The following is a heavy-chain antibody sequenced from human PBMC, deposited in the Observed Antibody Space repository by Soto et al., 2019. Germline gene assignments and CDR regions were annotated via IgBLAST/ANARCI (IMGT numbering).Heavy chain of an antibody. V-gene: IGHV3-30-3*01. CDR1: GFTFSSYA. Sequence: PGGSLRLSCAASGFTFSSYAMHWVRQAPGKGLEWVAVIPYDGSNKYYAGSVKGRLTISRDNSKNTLYLQMNSLRAEDTAVYYCATSHSSSGYAFDIWGQGTMVTVSS. CDR3: ATSHSSSGYAFDI. CDR2: IPYDGSNK. D-gene: IGHD3-22*01. J-gene: IGHJ3*02.